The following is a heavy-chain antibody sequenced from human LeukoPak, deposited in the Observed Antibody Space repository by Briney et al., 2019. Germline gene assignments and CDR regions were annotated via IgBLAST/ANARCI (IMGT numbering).Heavy chain of an antibody. V-gene: IGHV3-30*03. CDR2: ITYDGSNK. CDR1: GFTFSSYG. J-gene: IGHJ6*03. D-gene: IGHD1-26*01. Sequence: GGSLRLSCAASGFTFSSYGMHWVRQAPGKGLEWGAVITYDGSNKYYADSVKGRFTISRDNSKNTLYLQMNSLRAEDTAVYYCARVPNSGSYYPRYYYYMDVWGKGTTVTVSS. CDR3: ARVPNSGSYYPRYYYYMDV.